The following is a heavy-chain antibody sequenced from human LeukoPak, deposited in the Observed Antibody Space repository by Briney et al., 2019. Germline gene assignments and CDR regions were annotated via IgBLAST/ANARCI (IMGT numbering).Heavy chain of an antibody. CDR2: IYYSGST. D-gene: IGHD3-22*01. Sequence: SETLSLTCTVSGGSISSYYWSWIRQPPGKGLEWIGYIYYSGSTYYNPSLKSRVTISVDTSKNQFSLKLSSVTAADTAVYYCARAGQEYYYDSSGYWDDYWGQGTLVTVSS. CDR3: ARAGQEYYYDSSGYWDDY. V-gene: IGHV4-30-4*01. J-gene: IGHJ4*02. CDR1: GGSISSYY.